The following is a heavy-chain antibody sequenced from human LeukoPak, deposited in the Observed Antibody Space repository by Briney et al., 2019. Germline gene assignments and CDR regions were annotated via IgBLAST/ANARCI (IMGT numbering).Heavy chain of an antibody. D-gene: IGHD1-20*01. V-gene: IGHV4-39*02. CDR2: IYYSGRT. CDR1: GGSISSSSYY. Sequence: SETLSLTCTVSGGSISSSSYYWGWIRQPPGKGLEWIGSIYYSGRTYYNSSLKSRVTISVDTSMNRFSLNLSSVTAADTAVYYCARRDITGAQGAFDYWGQGTLVTVPS. CDR3: ARRDITGAQGAFDY. J-gene: IGHJ4*02.